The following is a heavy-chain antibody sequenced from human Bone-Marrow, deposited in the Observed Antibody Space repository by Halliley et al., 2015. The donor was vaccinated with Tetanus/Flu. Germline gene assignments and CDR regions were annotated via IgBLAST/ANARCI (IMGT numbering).Heavy chain of an antibody. Sequence: IYDRGSTDSNPSLKSRVPISADASKNQFSLKLNFVTAADTAVYYCARGLYYESSGYHFYGMDVWGQGTTVTVSS. CDR3: ARGLYYESSGYHFYGMDV. CDR2: IYDRGST. J-gene: IGHJ6*02. V-gene: IGHV4-59*09. D-gene: IGHD3-22*01.